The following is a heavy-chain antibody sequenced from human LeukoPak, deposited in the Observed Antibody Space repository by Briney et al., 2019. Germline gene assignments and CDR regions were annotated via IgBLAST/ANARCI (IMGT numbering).Heavy chain of an antibody. V-gene: IGHV3-74*01. CDR1: GFTFSSYW. CDR3: LRTTLGPAGAIDY. J-gene: IGHJ4*02. CDR2: INTDDRSV. Sequence: GGSLRLSCAASGFTFSSYWMHWVRPAPGKGLVWVSRINTDDRSVTYAELVKGRFIISRDNAKNTLYLQMNSLRAEDTAVYYCLRTTLGPAGAIDYWGQGTLVAVSS. D-gene: IGHD2-2*01.